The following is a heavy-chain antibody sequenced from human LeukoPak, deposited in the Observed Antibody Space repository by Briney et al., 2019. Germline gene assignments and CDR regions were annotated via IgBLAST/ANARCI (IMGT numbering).Heavy chain of an antibody. CDR1: GFTFSNYE. D-gene: IGHD6-13*01. Sequence: PGGSLRLSCAASGFTFSNYEMNWVRQAPGKGLEWISYITNSGSGTYYADSVKGRFTISRDNPKSSLYLQMNSLSAEDTAVYYCAAVGRSTRPGHWGQGTLVTVSS. CDR2: ITNSGSGT. J-gene: IGHJ4*02. CDR3: AAVGRSTRPGH. V-gene: IGHV3-48*03.